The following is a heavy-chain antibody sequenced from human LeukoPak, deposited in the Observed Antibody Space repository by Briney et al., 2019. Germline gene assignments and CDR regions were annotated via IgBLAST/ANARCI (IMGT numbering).Heavy chain of an antibody. V-gene: IGHV1-69*05. CDR2: IIPIFGTA. CDR1: GGTFSSYA. D-gene: IGHD6-19*01. Sequence: GASVKVSCKASGGTFSSYAVSWVRQAPGQGLEWMGGIIPIFGTANYAQKFQGRVTMTRDMSTSTVYMELSSLRSEDTAVYYCAIDIAVAGTSLQDWGQGTLVTVSS. J-gene: IGHJ4*02. CDR3: AIDIAVAGTSLQD.